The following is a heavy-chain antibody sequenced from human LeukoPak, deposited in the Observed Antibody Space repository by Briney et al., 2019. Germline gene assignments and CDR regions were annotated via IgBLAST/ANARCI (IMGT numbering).Heavy chain of an antibody. V-gene: IGHV3-53*01. CDR3: ARVKDWYYYMDV. J-gene: IGHJ6*03. D-gene: IGHD3-9*01. CDR1: GFTVSSNY. Sequence: PGGSLRLSCAASGFTVSSNYMSWVRQAPGKGLEWVSVIYSGGSTYYADSVKGRFTISRDNSKNTLYLQMNSLRAEDTAVYYCARVKDWYYYMDVWGKGTTVTVSS. CDR2: IYSGGST.